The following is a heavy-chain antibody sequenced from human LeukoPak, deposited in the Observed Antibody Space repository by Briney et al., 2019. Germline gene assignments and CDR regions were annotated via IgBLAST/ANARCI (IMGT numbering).Heavy chain of an antibody. Sequence: GASVKVSCKASGYTFTGYYMHWVRQAPGQGLEWMGWINPNSGGTNYAQKFQGRVTMTRDTSISTAYMELSRLRSDDTAVYYCARGLLRGYSGYDLGDHDYWGQGTLVTVSS. CDR2: INPNSGGT. J-gene: IGHJ4*02. CDR1: GYTFTGYY. CDR3: ARGLLRGYSGYDLGDHDY. V-gene: IGHV1-2*02. D-gene: IGHD5-12*01.